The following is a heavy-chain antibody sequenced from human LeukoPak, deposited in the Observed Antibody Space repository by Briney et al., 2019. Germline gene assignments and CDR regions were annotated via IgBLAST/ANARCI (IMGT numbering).Heavy chain of an antibody. J-gene: IGHJ4*02. CDR2: ISAYNGNT. Sequence: ASVKVSCKASGYTFTGYGISWVRQTPGQGLEWMGWISAYNGNTNYAQKLQGRVTMTTDTSTSTAYMELRTLRSEDVAVYYCARDRRGYYAYCGEGGLVTVSS. V-gene: IGHV1-18*03. CDR1: GYTFTGYG. D-gene: IGHD1-26*01. CDR3: ARDRRGYYAY.